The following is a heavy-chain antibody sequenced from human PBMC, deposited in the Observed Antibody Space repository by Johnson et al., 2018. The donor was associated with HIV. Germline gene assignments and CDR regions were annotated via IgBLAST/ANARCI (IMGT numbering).Heavy chain of an antibody. J-gene: IGHJ3*02. CDR2: IEYDGSNK. CDR3: AKDVKEWSPAFDI. CDR1: GFTFSSYG. Sequence: QVQLVESGGGVVQPGGSLRLSCAASGFTFSSYGMHWVRQTPGKGLAWVTFIEYDGSNKYYLDSVKGRFTISRDNSKNRLYLQMNSLRAEDTAVYYCAKDVKEWSPAFDIWGQGTVVTVSS. D-gene: IGHD3-3*01. V-gene: IGHV3-30*02.